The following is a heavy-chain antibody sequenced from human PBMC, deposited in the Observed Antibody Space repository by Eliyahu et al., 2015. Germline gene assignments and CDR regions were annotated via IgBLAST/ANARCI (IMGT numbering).Heavy chain of an antibody. D-gene: IGHD3-10*01. J-gene: IGHJ6*03. V-gene: IGHV3-30*01. Sequence: QVQLVESGGGVVQPGRSLRLSCTASGFTFRNYAMHWVRQAPGKGLECVAVLSYDGSKKKYADSVKGRFTISRDNSRNTMYLQMNSLRGEDSAIYFCARDPGESYMDVWGKGTTVTVSS. CDR2: LSYDGSKK. CDR3: ARDPGESYMDV. CDR1: GFTFRNYA.